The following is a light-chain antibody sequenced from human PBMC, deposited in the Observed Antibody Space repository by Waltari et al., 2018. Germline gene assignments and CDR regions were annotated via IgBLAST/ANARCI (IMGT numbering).Light chain of an antibody. V-gene: IGLV2-23*01. J-gene: IGLJ2*01. CDR3: FSYADGRSLV. CDR2: EGT. Sequence: QSALTQPASVSGSPGQSIPISCPGSSTDFWSSTLVPWYQHHPDKAPKLLISEGTERPSGISHRFSGSKSGNTASLTISTLQAEDEADYYCFSYADGRSLVFGGGTKVTVL. CDR1: STDFWSSTL.